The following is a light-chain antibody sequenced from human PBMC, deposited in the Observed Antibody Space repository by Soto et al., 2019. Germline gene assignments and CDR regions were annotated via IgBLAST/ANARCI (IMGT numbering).Light chain of an antibody. CDR3: AAWDDSLNGVV. CDR1: SSNIGSNT. Sequence: QLVLTQPPSASGTPGQRVTISCSGSSSNIGSNTVNWYQQLPGTAPKLLMYGSNQRPSGVPDRFSASKSGTSASLAISGLQSEDEADYYCAAWDDSLNGVVFGGGTKLTVL. V-gene: IGLV1-44*01. CDR2: GSN. J-gene: IGLJ2*01.